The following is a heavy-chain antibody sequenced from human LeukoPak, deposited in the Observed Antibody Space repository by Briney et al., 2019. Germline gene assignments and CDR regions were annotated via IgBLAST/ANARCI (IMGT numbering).Heavy chain of an antibody. Sequence: SETLSLTCTVSGGSISSYYWSWIRQPPGKGLEWIGYIYYSGSTNYNPSLKSRVTISVDTSKNQFSLKLRSVTAADTAVYYCARDGGYSDYAAIWFDPWGQGTLVTVSS. CDR2: IYYSGST. V-gene: IGHV4-59*01. J-gene: IGHJ5*02. CDR3: ARDGGYSDYAAIWFDP. CDR1: GGSISSYY. D-gene: IGHD4-11*01.